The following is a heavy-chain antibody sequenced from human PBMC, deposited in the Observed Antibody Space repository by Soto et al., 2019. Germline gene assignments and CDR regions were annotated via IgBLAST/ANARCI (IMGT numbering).Heavy chain of an antibody. D-gene: IGHD4-17*01. Sequence: LSLTCTVSGGSISSSSYYWGWIRQPPGKGLEWIGSIYYSGSTYYNPSLKSRVTISVDTSKNQFSLKLSSVTAADTAVYYCARQEGNYGDFTPAGYFDYWGQGTRVTVSS. CDR2: IYYSGST. CDR3: ARQEGNYGDFTPAGYFDY. CDR1: GGSISSSSYY. V-gene: IGHV4-39*01. J-gene: IGHJ4*02.